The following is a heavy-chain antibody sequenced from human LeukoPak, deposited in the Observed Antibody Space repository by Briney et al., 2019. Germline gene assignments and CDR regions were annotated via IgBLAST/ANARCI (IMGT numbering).Heavy chain of an antibody. CDR3: AREGGYSYGTGYFDL. CDR2: IYSGGST. Sequence: GGSLRLSCAASGFTFSNYSMSWVRQAPGKGLEWVSVIYSGGSTYYADSVKGRFTISRDNSKNTLYLQMNSLRAEDTAVYYCAREGGYSYGTGYFDLWGRGTLVTVSS. J-gene: IGHJ2*01. V-gene: IGHV3-66*01. CDR1: GFTFSNYS. D-gene: IGHD5-18*01.